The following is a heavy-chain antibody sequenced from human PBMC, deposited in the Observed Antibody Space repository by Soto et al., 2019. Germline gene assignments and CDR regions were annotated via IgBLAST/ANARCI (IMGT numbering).Heavy chain of an antibody. V-gene: IGHV4-59*01. D-gene: IGHD5-12*01. CDR3: ARIGGVIIGYCGYFYHHDLLAV. CDR2: IYYSGST. Sequence: SETLSLTCTVSGGSISSYYWSWIRQPPGKGLEWIGYIYYSGSTNYNPSLKSRVTISVDTSKNQFSLKLSSVTAADTAVYYCARIGGVIIGYCGYFYHHDLLAVRSKGSSDIGSS. J-gene: IGHJ6*04. CDR1: GGSISSYY.